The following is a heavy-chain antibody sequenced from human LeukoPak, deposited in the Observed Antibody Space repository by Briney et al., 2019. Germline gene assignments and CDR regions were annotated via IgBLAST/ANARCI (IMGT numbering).Heavy chain of an antibody. CDR1: GFTFSSYA. CDR3: AKDVVAAAGMDVESDY. V-gene: IGHV3-23*01. J-gene: IGHJ4*02. CDR2: ISGSGGST. D-gene: IGHD6-13*01. Sequence: GGSLRLSCAASGFTFSSYAMSWVRQAPGKGLEWVSAISGSGGSTYYADSVKGRFTISRDNSKNTLYLQMNSLRAEDTAVYYCAKDVVAAAGMDVESDYWGQGTLVTVSS.